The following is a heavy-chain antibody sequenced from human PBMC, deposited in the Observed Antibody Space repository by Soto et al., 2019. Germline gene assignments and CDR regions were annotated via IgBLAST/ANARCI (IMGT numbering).Heavy chain of an antibody. CDR1: GFTFSSYG. CDR2: MSYDGSHE. Sequence: QVQLVESGGGVVQPGGSLRLSCVTSGFTFSSYGMHWVRQAPGKGLEWVAVMSYDGSHEYYADSVQGRFTISRDNSKTTRYLPMNSVRFEDTAVYYCANGSVLRVVEAPLAILGGVDVWGQGAMVTGSS. D-gene: IGHD2-8*01. CDR3: ANGSVLRVVEAPLAILGGVDV. J-gene: IGHJ6*02. V-gene: IGHV3-30*18.